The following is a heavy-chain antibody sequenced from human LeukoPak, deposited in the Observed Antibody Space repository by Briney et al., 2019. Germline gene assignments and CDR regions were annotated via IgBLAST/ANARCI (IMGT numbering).Heavy chain of an antibody. D-gene: IGHD3-3*01. Sequence: PGGSLRLSCAASGFTVNSNYMSWVRQAPGKGLEWVANIKQDGSEKYYVDSVKGRFTISRDNAKNSLYLQMNSLRAEDTAVYYCARDFKFYDFWSGYYTAYYFDYWGQGTLVTVSS. CDR1: GFTVNSNY. CDR2: IKQDGSEK. CDR3: ARDFKFYDFWSGYYTAYYFDY. J-gene: IGHJ4*02. V-gene: IGHV3-7*01.